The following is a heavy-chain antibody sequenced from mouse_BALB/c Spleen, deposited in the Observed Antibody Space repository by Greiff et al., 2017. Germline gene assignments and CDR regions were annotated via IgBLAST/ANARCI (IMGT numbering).Heavy chain of an antibody. J-gene: IGHJ4*01. CDR2: LSYSGST. CDR1: GDSITSGY. Sequence: EVKLVESGPSLVKPSQTLSLTCSVTGDSITSGYWNWIRKFPGNKLEYMGYLSYSGSTYYNPSLKSRISITRDTSKNQYYLQLNSVTTEDTATYYCAPLGGNYGWMDYWGQGTSVTVSS. V-gene: IGHV3-8*02. D-gene: IGHD2-1*01. CDR3: APLGGNYGWMDY.